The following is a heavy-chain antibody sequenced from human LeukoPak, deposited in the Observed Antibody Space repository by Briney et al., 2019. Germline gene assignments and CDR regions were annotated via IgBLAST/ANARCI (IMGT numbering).Heavy chain of an antibody. D-gene: IGHD1-7*01. CDR3: ARQGPGSTTDDHFYAMDV. J-gene: IGHJ6*02. CDR2: IYYGGTT. Sequence: PSETLSLTCTVSGGSISRSSFYWGWIRQPPGKGLEWIGSIYYGGTTYYNPSLKSRVTMSLDTSKNQFSLNLSSVTAADTALYYCARQGPGSTTDDHFYAMDVWGQGATVTVSS. V-gene: IGHV4-39*01. CDR1: GGSISRSSFY.